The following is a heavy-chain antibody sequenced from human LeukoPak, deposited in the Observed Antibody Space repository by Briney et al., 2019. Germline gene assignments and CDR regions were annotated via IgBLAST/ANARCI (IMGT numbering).Heavy chain of an antibody. CDR1: GYTFTSYD. CDR2: MNPNSGNT. D-gene: IGHD2-2*01. J-gene: IGHJ5*02. Sequence: ASVKVSCKASGYTFTSYDINRVRQATGQGLEWMGWMNPNSGNTGYAQKFQGRVTMTRNTSISTAYMELSSLRSEDTAVYYCARAQLLGRYWFDPWGQGTLVTVSS. V-gene: IGHV1-8*01. CDR3: ARAQLLGRYWFDP.